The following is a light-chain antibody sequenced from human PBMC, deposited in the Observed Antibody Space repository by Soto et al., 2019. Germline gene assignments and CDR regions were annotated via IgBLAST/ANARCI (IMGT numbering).Light chain of an antibody. V-gene: IGLV2-23*02. CDR1: YNL. CDR3: CSYAGSNNFYV. J-gene: IGLJ1*01. Sequence: QSALTQPASVSGSPGQSITISCSGTYNLVSWYQQHPGKAPKLMIFEVNKRPSGVSYRFSGSKSGNTASLTISALQAEDEADYFCCSYAGSNNFYVFGTGTKLTVL. CDR2: EVN.